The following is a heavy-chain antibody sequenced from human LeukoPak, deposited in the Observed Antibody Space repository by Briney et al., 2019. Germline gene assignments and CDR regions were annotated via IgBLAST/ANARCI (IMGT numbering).Heavy chain of an antibody. CDR1: GFTFSSYA. D-gene: IGHD1-26*01. CDR2: ISGSGDAT. Sequence: SGGSLRLSCSASGFTFSSYAMNWVRQAPGEGLEWVSAISGSGDATYYADSVKGRFTISRDNAKNTLYLQMNSLRAEDTAVYYCARGVVGAPWTGMDVWGQGTTVTVSS. J-gene: IGHJ6*02. V-gene: IGHV3-23*01. CDR3: ARGVVGAPWTGMDV.